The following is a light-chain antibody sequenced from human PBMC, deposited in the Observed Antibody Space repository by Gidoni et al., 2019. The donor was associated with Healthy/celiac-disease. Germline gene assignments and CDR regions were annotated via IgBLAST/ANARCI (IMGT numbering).Light chain of an antibody. CDR1: QDISNY. Sequence: DIQMTQSPSSLSATVGDRVTITCQASQDISNYLNWYQQKPGKAPKLLIYDASNLETGVPSRFSGSGSGTDFTFTISSLQPEDIATYYCQQYDNLPPGEFTFXPXTKVDIK. CDR2: DAS. CDR3: QQYDNLPPGEFT. J-gene: IGKJ3*01. V-gene: IGKV1-33*01.